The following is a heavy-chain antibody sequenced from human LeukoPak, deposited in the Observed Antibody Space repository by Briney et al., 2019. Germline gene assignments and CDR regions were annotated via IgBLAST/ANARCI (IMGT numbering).Heavy chain of an antibody. V-gene: IGHV3-49*04. CDR1: GFTFGDYA. CDR2: IRSKAYGGTT. CDR3: TRRYYYDSSGYYSGADY. J-gene: IGHJ4*02. Sequence: GGSLRLSCTASGFTFGDYAMSWVRQAPGKGLEWVGFIRSKAYGGTTEYAASVKGRFTISRDDSKSIAYLQMNSLKTEDTAVYYCTRRYYYDSSGYYSGADYWGQGTLVTVSS. D-gene: IGHD3-22*01.